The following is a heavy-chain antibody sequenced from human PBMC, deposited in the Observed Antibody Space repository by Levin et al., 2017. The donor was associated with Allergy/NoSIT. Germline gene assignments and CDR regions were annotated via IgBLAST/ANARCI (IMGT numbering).Heavy chain of an antibody. V-gene: IGHV3-49*03. CDR1: GFTFGDYA. CDR2: IRTKAYGGTT. CDR3: SREVWLPELERLFDY. Sequence: GESLKISCRASGFTFGDYAMSWFRQAPGKGLEWVGFIRTKAYGGTTEYAASVKGRFTISRDDSKSIAYLQMNSLKTEDTAVYHCSREVWLPELERLFDYWGQGTLVTVSS. D-gene: IGHD1-1*01. J-gene: IGHJ4*02.